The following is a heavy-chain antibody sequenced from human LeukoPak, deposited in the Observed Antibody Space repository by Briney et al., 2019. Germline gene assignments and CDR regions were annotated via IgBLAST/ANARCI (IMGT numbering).Heavy chain of an antibody. CDR1: GFTFSSYS. Sequence: GGSLRLSCAASGFTFSSYSMNWVRQAPGKGLEWVSYISSSSSTIYYADSVKGRFTISRDNAKNSLYLQMNSLRAEDTAVYYCARVRDYVWGSYRSRAFDIWGQGTMVTVSS. CDR3: ARVRDYVWGSYRSRAFDI. CDR2: ISSSSSTI. V-gene: IGHV3-48*04. J-gene: IGHJ3*02. D-gene: IGHD3-16*02.